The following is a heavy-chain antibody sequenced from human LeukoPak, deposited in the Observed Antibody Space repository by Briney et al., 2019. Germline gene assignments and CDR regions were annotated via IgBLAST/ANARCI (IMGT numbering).Heavy chain of an antibody. J-gene: IGHJ4*02. CDR1: GFTFSSYA. CDR2: ISGSDGRT. CDR3: AKGDCGIDCSVFDY. Sequence: GGSLRLSCAASGFTFSSYAMTWVRQASGKGLEWVSTISGSDGRTDYADSVKGRFTISRDNSKNTLYLQMNSLRADDTAMYYCAKGDCGIDCSVFDYWGRGTLVSVSS. V-gene: IGHV3-23*01. D-gene: IGHD2-21*02.